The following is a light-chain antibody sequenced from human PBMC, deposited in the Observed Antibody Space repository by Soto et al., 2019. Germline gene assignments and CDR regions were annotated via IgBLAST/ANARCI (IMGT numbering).Light chain of an antibody. CDR2: GAS. CDR1: QSVSSSY. V-gene: IGKV3-20*01. CDR3: QQYGSSRWT. Sequence: PGERATLSYRASQSVSSSYLAWYRQNRGQAPRLLIYGASSRAPGIPDRFGGSGSGTDFTLTISRLEPEDFAVYYCQQYGSSRWTFGQGTKVDIK. J-gene: IGKJ1*01.